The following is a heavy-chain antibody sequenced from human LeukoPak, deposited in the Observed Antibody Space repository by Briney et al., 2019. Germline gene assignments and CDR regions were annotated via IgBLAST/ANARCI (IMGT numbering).Heavy chain of an antibody. CDR2: INSDGSST. Sequence: GGSLRLSCAASGFTFSTYWMHWVRQTPGKGLVWVSRINSDGSSTSSADSVKGRFTISRDNAKNTLYLQMNSLRAEDTAVYYCTTYYGGDWGQGTLVTVSS. CDR3: TTYYGGD. CDR1: GFTFSTYW. J-gene: IGHJ4*02. D-gene: IGHD4-23*01. V-gene: IGHV3-74*01.